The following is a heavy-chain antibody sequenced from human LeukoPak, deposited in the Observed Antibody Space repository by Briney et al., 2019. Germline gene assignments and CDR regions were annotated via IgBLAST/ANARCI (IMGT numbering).Heavy chain of an antibody. CDR1: GGSISSYY. J-gene: IGHJ4*02. Sequence: SETLSLTCTVSGGSISSYYWGWIRQPPGKGLEWIGSIYYSGSTYYNPSLKSRVTISVDTSKNQFSLKLSSVTAADTAVYYCATGYDILTGPNYFDYWGQGTLVTVSS. CDR3: ATGYDILTGPNYFDY. CDR2: IYYSGST. V-gene: IGHV4-39*01. D-gene: IGHD3-9*01.